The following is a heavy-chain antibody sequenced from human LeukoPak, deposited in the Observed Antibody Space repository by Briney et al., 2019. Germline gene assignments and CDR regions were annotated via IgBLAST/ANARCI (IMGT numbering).Heavy chain of an antibody. CDR2: IYHSGST. V-gene: IGHV4-30-2*01. CDR1: GDSISTGGYS. J-gene: IGHJ5*02. CDR3: ARAPNYFASSSYSVGWFDP. D-gene: IGHD3-22*01. Sequence: PSETLSLTCAVSGDSISTGGYSWNWIRQPPGKGLEWIGYIYHSGSTYYNPSLKSRVTTAIDRSNNQFSLKMSSVTAADTAVYSCARAPNYFASSSYSVGWFDPWGQGTLVTVSS.